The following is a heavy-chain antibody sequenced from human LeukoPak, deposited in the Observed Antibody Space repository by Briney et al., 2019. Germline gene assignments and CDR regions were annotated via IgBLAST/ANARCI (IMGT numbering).Heavy chain of an antibody. CDR3: ARVRAARGWFDP. V-gene: IGHV4-34*01. Sequence: PSETLSLTCAVYGGSFSGYYWSWIRQPPGKGLEWIGEINHSGSTNYNPSLKSRVTISVDTPKNQFSLKLSSVTAADTAVYYCARVRAARGWFDPWGQGTLVTVSS. D-gene: IGHD6-6*01. CDR1: GGSFSGYY. CDR2: INHSGST. J-gene: IGHJ5*02.